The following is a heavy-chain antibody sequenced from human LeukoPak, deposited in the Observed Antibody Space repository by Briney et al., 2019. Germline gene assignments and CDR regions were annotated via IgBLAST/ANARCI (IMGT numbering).Heavy chain of an antibody. CDR3: ARDLLSLHMCGGDCYAYFDY. CDR2: IYNSGST. CDR1: GGSFSGYY. D-gene: IGHD2-21*02. Sequence: PSETLSLTCAVYGGSFSGYYWSWIRQSPGKGLEWIGYIYNSGSTNYNPSLKSRVTISVDTSKNQFSLKLSSVTAADTAVYYCARDLLSLHMCGGDCYAYFDYWGQGTLVTVSS. V-gene: IGHV4-59*01. J-gene: IGHJ4*02.